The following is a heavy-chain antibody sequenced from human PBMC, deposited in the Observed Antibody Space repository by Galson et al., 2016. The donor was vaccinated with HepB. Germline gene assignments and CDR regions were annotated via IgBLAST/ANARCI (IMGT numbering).Heavy chain of an antibody. V-gene: IGHV3-23*01. CDR3: ATRYCSGGSCYSAAPGYWYFDL. D-gene: IGHD2-15*01. Sequence: SLRLSCAASGFTFSSYAMSWVRQAPGKGLEWVSAISGSGGSTYYADSVKGRFTISRDNAKNSLYLQMNSLRDEDTAVYYCATRYCSGGSCYSAAPGYWYFDLWGRGTLVTVSS. J-gene: IGHJ2*01. CDR2: ISGSGGST. CDR1: GFTFSSYA.